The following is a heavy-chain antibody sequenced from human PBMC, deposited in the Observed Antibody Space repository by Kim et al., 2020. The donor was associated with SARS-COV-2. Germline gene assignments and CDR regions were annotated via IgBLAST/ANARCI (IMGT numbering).Heavy chain of an antibody. D-gene: IGHD2-2*01. Sequence: ASVKVSCKTSGYTFTGYYMHWVRQAPGQGLEWMGWINPNSGDTNYAQKFQGRVTMTRDTSISTAYMDLSRLRSDDAAVYYCARDHCTSSGCYDYFYYGMDDWGQGTTVTVSS. J-gene: IGHJ6*02. CDR2: INPNSGDT. CDR3: ARDHCTSSGCYDYFYYGMDD. V-gene: IGHV1-2*02. CDR1: GYTFTGYY.